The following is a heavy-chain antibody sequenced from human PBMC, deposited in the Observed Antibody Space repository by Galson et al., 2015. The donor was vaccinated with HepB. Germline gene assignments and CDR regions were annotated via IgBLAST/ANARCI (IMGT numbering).Heavy chain of an antibody. J-gene: IGHJ3*02. CDR3: AHAPYDYVWGSYRYTSVMGAFDI. Sequence: PALVKPTQTLTLTCTFSGFSLSTSGVGVGWIRQPPGKALEWLALIYWDDDKRYSPSLKSRLTITKDTSKNQVVLTMTNMDPVDTATYYCAHAPYDYVWGSYRYTSVMGAFDIWGQGTMVTVSS. V-gene: IGHV2-5*02. CDR1: GFSLSTSGVG. CDR2: IYWDDDK. D-gene: IGHD3-16*02.